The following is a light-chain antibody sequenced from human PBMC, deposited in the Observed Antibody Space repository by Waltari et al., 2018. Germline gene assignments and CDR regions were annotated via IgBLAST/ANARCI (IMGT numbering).Light chain of an antibody. J-gene: IGKJ4*01. Sequence: EIVMTQSPATLSVSPGERATLSCRTSPSVSSNLAWYQQKPGQAPRLLIYGASTRATGIPARFSGSGSGTEFTLTISSLQSEDFAVYYCQQYNNWPPVTFGGGTKVEIK. CDR2: GAS. CDR1: PSVSSN. V-gene: IGKV3-15*01. CDR3: QQYNNWPPVT.